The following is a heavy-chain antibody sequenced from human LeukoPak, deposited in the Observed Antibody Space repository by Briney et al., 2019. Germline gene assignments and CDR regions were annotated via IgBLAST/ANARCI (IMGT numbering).Heavy chain of an antibody. V-gene: IGHV3-53*01. CDR3: ARLYRSGWCFDY. J-gene: IGHJ4*02. CDR2: IYSDGNT. D-gene: IGHD6-19*01. CDR1: GLTVSSNY. Sequence: GGSLRLSCAASGLTVSSNYMSWVRQAPGKGLEWVSIIYSDGNTYYADSVKGRFTTSRDNSKNTLYLQMNSLRAEDTAVYYCARLYRSGWCFDYWGQGTLVTVSS.